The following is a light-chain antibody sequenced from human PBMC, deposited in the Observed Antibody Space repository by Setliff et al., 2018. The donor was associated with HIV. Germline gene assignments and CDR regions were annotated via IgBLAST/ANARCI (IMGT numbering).Light chain of an antibody. CDR1: SSNVGGYNY. CDR2: DVS. CDR3: CSYAGRYTYV. V-gene: IGLV2-11*01. J-gene: IGLJ1*01. Sequence: QSVLAQPRSVSGSPGQSVTISCTGTSSNVGGYNYVSWYQQYPGKAPKLMIYDVSERPSGVPDRFSGSKSGNTASLTISGLQAEDDADYYCCSYAGRYTYVFGTGTKVTVL.